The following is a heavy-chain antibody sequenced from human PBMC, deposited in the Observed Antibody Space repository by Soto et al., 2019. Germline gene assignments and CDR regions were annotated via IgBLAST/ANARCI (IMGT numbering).Heavy chain of an antibody. CDR2: MNPNSGNT. Sequence: QVQLVQSGAEVKKPGASVKVSCKASGYTFTSYDINWVRQASGQGLEWMGWMNPNSGNTGYAQKFQGRVTMTRNTSISTAYMELSSLRSEDTAVYYCARSPTDGEGWGHDYWGQGTLVTVSS. CDR1: GYTFTSYD. CDR3: ARSPTDGEGWGHDY. V-gene: IGHV1-8*01. D-gene: IGHD3-16*01. J-gene: IGHJ4*02.